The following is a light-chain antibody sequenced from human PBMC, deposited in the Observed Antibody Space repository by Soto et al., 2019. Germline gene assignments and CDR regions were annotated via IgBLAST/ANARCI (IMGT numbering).Light chain of an antibody. V-gene: IGLV2-14*01. CDR3: SSYTSSSTLYV. CDR1: SSDVGGYNY. J-gene: IGLJ1*01. Sequence: QSVLTQPASVSGSPGQSITISCTGTSSDVGGYNYVSWYQQHPGKAPKLMIYEVSNRPSGVSNRFSGSKSGNTASLTISGLQAEDDADYYCSSYTSSSTLYVVGTGTKVTVL. CDR2: EVS.